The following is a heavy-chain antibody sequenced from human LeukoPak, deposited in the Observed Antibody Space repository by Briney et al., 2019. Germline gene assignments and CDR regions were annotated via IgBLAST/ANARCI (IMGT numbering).Heavy chain of an antibody. J-gene: IGHJ3*02. V-gene: IGHV3-48*03. CDR3: ARELDGYRDAFDI. CDR2: ISLSGTI. Sequence: GSLRLSCAASGFTFSSYEMNWVRQAPGKGLEWVSYISLSGTIYYADFVKGRFTISRDNAKNSLYLQMNSLRAEDTAVYYCARELDGYRDAFDIWGQGTMVTVSS. CDR1: GFTFSSYE. D-gene: IGHD5-24*01.